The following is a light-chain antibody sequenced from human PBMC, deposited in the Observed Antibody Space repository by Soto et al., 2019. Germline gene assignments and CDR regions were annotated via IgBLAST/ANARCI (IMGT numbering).Light chain of an antibody. CDR3: QQHSNWPPIT. CDR1: QRVKTF. Sequence: ELVLTQSPGTLSLSPGERATLSCRASQRVKTFLVWYQQRPGQAPRLLIHDASHRAAGIPARFSGSGFGTDFTLTISSLEPEDAAVYYCQQHSNWPPITFGQGTRLEIK. CDR2: DAS. J-gene: IGKJ5*01. V-gene: IGKV3-11*01.